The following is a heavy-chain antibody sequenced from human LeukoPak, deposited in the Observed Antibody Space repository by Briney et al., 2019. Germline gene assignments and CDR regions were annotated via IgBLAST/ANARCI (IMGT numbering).Heavy chain of an antibody. CDR3: ARGDYYDSSGSMPHFDY. V-gene: IGHV4-34*01. D-gene: IGHD3-22*01. J-gene: IGHJ4*02. Sequence: SETLSLTCAVYGGSFSGYYWSWIRQPPGKGLEWIGEINHSGSTNYNPSLKSRVTISVDTSKNQFSLKLSSVTAADTAVYYCARGDYYDSSGSMPHFDYWGQGTLVTVSS. CDR1: GGSFSGYY. CDR2: INHSGST.